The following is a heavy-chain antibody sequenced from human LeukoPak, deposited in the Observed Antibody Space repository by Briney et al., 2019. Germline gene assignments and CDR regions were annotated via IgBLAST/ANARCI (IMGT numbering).Heavy chain of an antibody. CDR1: GGSISSYY. V-gene: IGHV4-59*01. Sequence: SETLSLTCTVSGGSISSYYWSWIRQPPRKGLEWIGYIYYSGSTNYNPSLKSRVTISVDTSKNQFSLKLSSVTAADTAVYYCARDGGTGYYYYYMDVWGRGTTVTISS. CDR2: IYYSGST. J-gene: IGHJ6*03. CDR3: ARDGGTGYYYYYMDV. D-gene: IGHD3-16*01.